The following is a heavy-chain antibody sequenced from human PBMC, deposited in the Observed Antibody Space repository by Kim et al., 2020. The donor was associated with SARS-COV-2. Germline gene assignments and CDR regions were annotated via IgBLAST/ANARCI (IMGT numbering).Heavy chain of an antibody. CDR2: ISYDGSNK. CDR3: AKDLLGYCSGGSCYSAIHSVYYYYGMDV. D-gene: IGHD2-15*01. J-gene: IGHJ6*02. Sequence: GGSLRLSCAASGFTFSSYGMHWVRQAPGKGLEWVAVISYDGSNKYYADSVKGRFTISRDNSKNTLYLQMNSLRAEDTAVYYCAKDLLGYCSGGSCYSAIHSVYYYYGMDVWGQGTTVTVSS. CDR1: GFTFSSYG. V-gene: IGHV3-30*18.